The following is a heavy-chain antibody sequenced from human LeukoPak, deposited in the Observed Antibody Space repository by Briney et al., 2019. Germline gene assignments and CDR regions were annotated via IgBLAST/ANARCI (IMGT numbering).Heavy chain of an antibody. D-gene: IGHD3-16*02. J-gene: IGHJ3*02. Sequence: GGSLRLSCAASGFTFDDYAMHWVRQAPGKGLEWASGISWNSGSIGYADSVKGRFTISRDNAKNSLYLQMNSLRAEDTALYYCAKGGEGYLDAFDIWGQGTMVTVSS. CDR3: AKGGEGYLDAFDI. CDR1: GFTFDDYA. V-gene: IGHV3-9*01. CDR2: ISWNSGSI.